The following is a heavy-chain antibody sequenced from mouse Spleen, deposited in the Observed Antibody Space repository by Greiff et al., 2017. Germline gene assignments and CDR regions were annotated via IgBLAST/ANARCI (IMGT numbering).Heavy chain of an antibody. CDR2: IDPETGGT. J-gene: IGHJ3*01. V-gene: IGHV1-15*01. D-gene: IGHD3-2*02. CDR1: GYTFTDYE. Sequence: VQLQQSGAELVRPGASVTLSCKASGYTFTDYEMHWVKQTPVHGLEWIGAIDPETGGTAYNQKFKGKAILTADKSSSTAYMELRSLTSEDSAVYYCTRYTAQVSWFAYWGQGTLVTVSA. CDR3: TRYTAQVSWFAY.